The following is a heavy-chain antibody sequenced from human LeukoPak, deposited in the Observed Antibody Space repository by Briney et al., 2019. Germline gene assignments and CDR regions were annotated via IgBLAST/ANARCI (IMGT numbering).Heavy chain of an antibody. D-gene: IGHD1-26*01. CDR3: ARVGGSYSGGRIFDY. J-gene: IGHJ4*02. Sequence: PSETLSLTCAVSGGSIISSNWWNWVRQPPGKGLEWIGEIYHSGSTNYNPSLKSRVTILLDKSKNQFSLHLTSVTAADTAVYYCARVGGSYSGGRIFDYWGQGTLVTVSS. V-gene: IGHV4-4*02. CDR2: IYHSGST. CDR1: GGSIISSNW.